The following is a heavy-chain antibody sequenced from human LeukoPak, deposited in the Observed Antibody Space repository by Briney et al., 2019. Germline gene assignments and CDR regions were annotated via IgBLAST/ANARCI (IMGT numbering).Heavy chain of an antibody. D-gene: IGHD3-3*01. V-gene: IGHV1-8*01. J-gene: IGHJ4*02. CDR2: MNPNSGNT. Sequence: ASVKVSCKASGYTFTSYDINWVRQATGQGLEWMGWMNPNSGNTGYAQKFQGRVTMTRNTSISTAYMELSSLRSEDTAVYYCARGSYYDFWSGKGEFDYWGQGTLVTVSS. CDR1: GYTFTSYD. CDR3: ARGSYYDFWSGKGEFDY.